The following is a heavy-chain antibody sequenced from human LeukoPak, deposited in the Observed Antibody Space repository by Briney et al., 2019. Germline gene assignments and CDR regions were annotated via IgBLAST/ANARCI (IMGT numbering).Heavy chain of an antibody. CDR1: GYTFTSYD. Sequence: ASVKVSCKGSGYTFTSYDIHRVRQAPGQRLEWMGWIKAGNGDTKYSQKFQGRVTVTGDTSARTAYMELSSRKSEDTAVYYCATNYDSSGNYVWYFDLWGRGTLVTVSS. V-gene: IGHV1-3*01. D-gene: IGHD3-22*01. CDR2: IKAGNGDT. CDR3: ATNYDSSGNYVWYFDL. J-gene: IGHJ2*01.